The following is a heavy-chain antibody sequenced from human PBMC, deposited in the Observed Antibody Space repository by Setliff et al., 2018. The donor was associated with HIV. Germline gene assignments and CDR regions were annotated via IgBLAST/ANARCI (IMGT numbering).Heavy chain of an antibody. CDR3: AREEKLSAVAGTMYYYYAMDV. V-gene: IGHV4-61*02. D-gene: IGHD6-19*01. J-gene: IGHJ6*02. Sequence: SETLSLTCTVSGGSIRSDSYYWTWIRQPAGEGLEWIGRNYSSGNTNYNPSLESRVTISVDTSKNQFSLKLSSVTAADTAVYYCAREEKLSAVAGTMYYYYAMDVWGQGTTVTV. CDR2: NYSSGNT. CDR1: GGSIRSDSYY.